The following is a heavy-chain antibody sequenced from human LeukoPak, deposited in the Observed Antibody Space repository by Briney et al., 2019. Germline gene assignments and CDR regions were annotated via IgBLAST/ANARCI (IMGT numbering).Heavy chain of an antibody. CDR3: TGGSYSRYFDY. D-gene: IGHD1-26*01. V-gene: IGHV4-30-4*08. Sequence: SETLSLTCTVSGGSISSGDYYWSWIRQPPGKGLEWIGYIYYSGSTYYNPSLKSRVTISVDTSKNQFSLKLSSVTAADTAVYYCTGGSYSRYFDYWGQGTLVTVPS. CDR1: GGSISSGDYY. J-gene: IGHJ4*02. CDR2: IYYSGST.